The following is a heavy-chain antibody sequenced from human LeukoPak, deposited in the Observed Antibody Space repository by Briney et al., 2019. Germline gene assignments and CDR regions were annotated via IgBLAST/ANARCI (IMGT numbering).Heavy chain of an antibody. CDR2: ISGSGGST. CDR1: GFTFSNSG. D-gene: IGHD6-19*01. V-gene: IGHV3-23*01. Sequence: PGGSLRLSCVASGFTFSNSGMSWVRQAPGKGLEWVSSISGSGGSTYYADSVKGRFTIFRDNSKNTLYLQMNSLRAEDTAIYYCVYSSGWYHFDYWGQGTLVTVSS. J-gene: IGHJ4*02. CDR3: VYSSGWYHFDY.